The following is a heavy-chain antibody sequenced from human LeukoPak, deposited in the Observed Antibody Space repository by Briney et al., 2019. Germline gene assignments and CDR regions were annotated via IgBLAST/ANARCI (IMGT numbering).Heavy chain of an antibody. CDR2: IYHSGST. V-gene: IGHV4-38-2*02. D-gene: IGHD2-15*01. CDR3: ARSRSWDKGDRVVGRERGD. CDR1: GYSISSGYY. Sequence: PSETLSLTCTVSGYSISSGYYWGWIRQPPGKGLEWIGSIYHSGSTYYNPSLKSRVTISVDTSKNQFSLKLSSVTAADTAVYYCARSRSWDKGDRVVGRERGDWSQGTLVTVSS. J-gene: IGHJ4*02.